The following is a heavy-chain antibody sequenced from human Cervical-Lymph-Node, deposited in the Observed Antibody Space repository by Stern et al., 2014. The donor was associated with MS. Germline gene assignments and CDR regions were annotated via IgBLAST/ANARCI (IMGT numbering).Heavy chain of an antibody. CDR1: GDSISRYH. D-gene: IGHD1-26*01. CDR2: IYSSGTT. Sequence: QVQLGQSGPGLVKPSETLSLTCTVSGDSISRYHWSWIRQPAGNGLEWIGRIYSSGTTNYNPSLKSRVTMSVDTSKNHFSLRLNSVTAADTAVYYCARGVGVTSTWGQGTLVTVSS. J-gene: IGHJ4*02. CDR3: ARGVGVTST. V-gene: IGHV4-4*07.